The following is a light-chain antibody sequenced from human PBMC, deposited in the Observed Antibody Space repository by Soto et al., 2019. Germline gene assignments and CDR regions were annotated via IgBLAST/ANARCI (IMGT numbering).Light chain of an antibody. CDR3: QDSYSLPRT. CDR1: QSISSW. V-gene: IGKV1-39*01. J-gene: IGKJ1*01. Sequence: DIQMTGTPSRLSAXVGERVTXAXRASQSISSWLAWYQQKPGKAPKLLIYAASTLQSGVPSRFSGSGSGTDFTLSISSLQPEDFAIYFCQDSYSLPRTFGQGTKVDIK. CDR2: AAS.